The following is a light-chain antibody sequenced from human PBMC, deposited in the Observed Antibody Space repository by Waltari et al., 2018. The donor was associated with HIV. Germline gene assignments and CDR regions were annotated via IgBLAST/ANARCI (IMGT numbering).Light chain of an antibody. CDR2: EGN. CDR3: SSYTSFSTVL. Sequence: QSALTQPASVSGSPGQSTPISSNGTTIDAGPTTLVSWYQHHPGKAPKLMIYEGNKRPSGVSNRFSGSKSGNTASLTISGLQAEDEADYYCSSYTSFSTVLFGGGTKLTVL. J-gene: IGLJ2*01. V-gene: IGLV2-23*01. CDR1: TIDAGPTTL.